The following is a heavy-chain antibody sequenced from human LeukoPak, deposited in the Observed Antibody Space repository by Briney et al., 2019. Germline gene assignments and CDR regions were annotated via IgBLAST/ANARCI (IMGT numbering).Heavy chain of an antibody. CDR1: GGTFSSYA. J-gene: IGHJ5*02. V-gene: IGHV1-69*13. Sequence: ASVKVSCKASGGTFSSYAISWVRQAPGQGLEWMGGIIPIFGTANYAQKFQGRVTITADESTSTAYMELSSLRSEDTAVYYCVSYPARGYCSGGSCLAWFDPWGQGTLVTVSS. D-gene: IGHD2-15*01. CDR3: VSYPARGYCSGGSCLAWFDP. CDR2: IIPIFGTA.